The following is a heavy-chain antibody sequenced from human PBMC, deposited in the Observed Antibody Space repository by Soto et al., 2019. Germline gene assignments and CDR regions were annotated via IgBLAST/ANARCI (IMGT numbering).Heavy chain of an antibody. J-gene: IGHJ4*02. D-gene: IGHD3-10*01. Sequence: QVQLLQSGAEVKKPGASVKVSCKASGYMFNTYGITWVRQAPGQGLEWMGWMSVYNGTIDYAQKFEGRVTMTIDTSTSTAYMELKSLTSDDTAVYYCARTYGSGDYFLPFEYWGQGTPVSVSS. V-gene: IGHV1-18*01. CDR1: GYMFNTYG. CDR3: ARTYGSGDYFLPFEY. CDR2: MSVYNGTI.